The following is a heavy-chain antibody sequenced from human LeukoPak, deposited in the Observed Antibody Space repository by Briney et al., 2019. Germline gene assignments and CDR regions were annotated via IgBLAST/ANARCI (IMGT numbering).Heavy chain of an antibody. Sequence: GGSLRLSCAASGFTFSSYSMNWVRQAPGKGLEWVSSISSSSSYIYYADSVKGRFTISRDNAKNSLYLQMNSLRAEDTAVYYCARALPYTPDFDYWRQGTLVTVSS. V-gene: IGHV3-21*01. CDR2: ISSSSSYI. D-gene: IGHD3-16*01. CDR3: ARALPYTPDFDY. J-gene: IGHJ4*02. CDR1: GFTFSSYS.